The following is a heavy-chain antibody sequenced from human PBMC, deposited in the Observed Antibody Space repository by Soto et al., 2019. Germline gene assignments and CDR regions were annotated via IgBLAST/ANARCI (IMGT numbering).Heavy chain of an antibody. CDR2: INHSGST. D-gene: IGHD3-9*01. Sequence: SETLSLTCAVYGGSFSGYYWSWIRQPPGKGLEWIGEINHSGSTNYNPSLKSRVTISVDTSKNQFSLKLSSVTAADTAVYYCARGWLLHSVDYWGQGTLVTVSS. CDR3: ARGWLLHSVDY. CDR1: GGSFSGYY. V-gene: IGHV4-34*01. J-gene: IGHJ4*02.